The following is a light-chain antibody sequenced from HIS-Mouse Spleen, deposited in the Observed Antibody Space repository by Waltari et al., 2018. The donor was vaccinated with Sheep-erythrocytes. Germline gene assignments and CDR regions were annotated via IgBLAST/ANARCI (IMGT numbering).Light chain of an antibody. Sequence: DIEMTQSPSSLSASVGDRVTITCRENQSISSYLNWYQQKPGKAPQLLIYAASSLQSGVHARFSGSGAGRDFTIIISSLQPADFATYYCQQSDSTPPLTFGGGTKVEIK. J-gene: IGKJ4*01. CDR2: AAS. V-gene: IGKV1-39*01. CDR1: QSISSY. CDR3: QQSDSTPPLT.